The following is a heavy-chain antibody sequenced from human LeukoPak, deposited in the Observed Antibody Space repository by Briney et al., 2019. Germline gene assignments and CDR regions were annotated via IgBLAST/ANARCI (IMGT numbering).Heavy chain of an antibody. CDR2: IWYDGSIQ. V-gene: IGHV3-30*02. CDR1: AFSFNTYG. Sequence: PGGSLRLSCAASAFSFNTYGFHWVHQAPGKGLEWVSFIWYDGSIQYYADSVKGRFTISRDNSKNTLYLQMNSLRADDTALYYCAKDGSNRDIWFDPWGQGTVVTVSS. J-gene: IGHJ5*02. D-gene: IGHD6-13*01. CDR3: AKDGSNRDIWFDP.